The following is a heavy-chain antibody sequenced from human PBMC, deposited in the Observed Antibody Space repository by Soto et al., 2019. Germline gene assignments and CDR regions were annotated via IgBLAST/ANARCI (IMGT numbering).Heavy chain of an antibody. D-gene: IGHD3-22*01. V-gene: IGHV4-31*03. CDR1: GGSISSGGYY. J-gene: IGHJ6*02. CDR3: ARSIITMLVGGCMVF. CDR2: IYYSGST. Sequence: SETLSLTCTVSGGSISSGGYYWSWIRQHPGKGLEWIGYIYYSGSTYYNPSLKSRVTISVDTSKNQFSLKLSSVTAADTAVYYCARSIITMLVGGCMVFWDPGTMLTVFS.